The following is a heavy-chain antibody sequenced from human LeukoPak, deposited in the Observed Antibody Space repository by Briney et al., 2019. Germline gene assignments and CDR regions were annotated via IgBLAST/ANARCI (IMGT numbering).Heavy chain of an antibody. V-gene: IGHV3-53*01. D-gene: IGHD3-22*01. CDR2: IYSGGST. Sequence: GGSLRLSCAASGFTVSSNYMSWVRQAPGKGLEWVSVIYSGGSTYYADSVKGRFTISRDDSKNTLYLQMNSLRAEDTAVYYCARYRNYYDSSGYYPFDYWGQGTLVTVSS. CDR1: GFTVSSNY. CDR3: ARYRNYYDSSGYYPFDY. J-gene: IGHJ4*02.